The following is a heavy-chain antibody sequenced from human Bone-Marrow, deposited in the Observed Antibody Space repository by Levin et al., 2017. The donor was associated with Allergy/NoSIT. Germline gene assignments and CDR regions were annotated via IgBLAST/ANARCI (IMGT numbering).Heavy chain of an antibody. CDR3: ARQRACTNGVCYTGGYYYGMDV. D-gene: IGHD2-8*01. CDR1: GFTFSSYA. V-gene: IGHV3-23*01. J-gene: IGHJ6*02. Sequence: GESLKISCAASGFTFSSYAMSWVRQAPGKGLEWVSAISGSGGSTYYADSVKGRFTISRDNSKNTLYLQMNSLRAEDTAVYYCARQRACTNGVCYTGGYYYGMDVWGQGTTVTVSS. CDR2: ISGSGGST.